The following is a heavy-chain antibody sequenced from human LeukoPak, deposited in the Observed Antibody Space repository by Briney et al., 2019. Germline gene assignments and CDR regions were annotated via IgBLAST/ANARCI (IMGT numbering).Heavy chain of an antibody. D-gene: IGHD3-3*01. Sequence: GASVKVSCKASGYTFTSYGISWVRQAPGQGLEWMGGIIPIFGTANYAQKFQGRVTITTDESTSTAYMELSSLRSEDTAVYYCARSYFWSTPKPEYYYYMDVWGKGTTVTVSS. CDR2: IIPIFGTA. CDR3: ARSYFWSTPKPEYYYYMDV. CDR1: GYTFTSYG. V-gene: IGHV1-69*05. J-gene: IGHJ6*03.